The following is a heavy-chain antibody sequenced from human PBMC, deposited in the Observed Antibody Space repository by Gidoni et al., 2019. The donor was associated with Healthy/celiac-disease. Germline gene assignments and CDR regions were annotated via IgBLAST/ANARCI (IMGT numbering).Heavy chain of an antibody. J-gene: IGHJ3*02. V-gene: IGHV3-13*01. CDR1: GFTFSSYD. CDR2: IGTAGDT. Sequence: EVQLVESGGGLVQPGGSLRLSCAASGFTFSSYDMHWVRQATGKGLEWVSAIGTAGDTYYPGSVKGRFTISRENAKNSLYLQMNSLRAGDTAVYYCARDNVEYGEDAFDIWGQGTMVTVSS. CDR3: ARDNVEYGEDAFDI. D-gene: IGHD4-17*01.